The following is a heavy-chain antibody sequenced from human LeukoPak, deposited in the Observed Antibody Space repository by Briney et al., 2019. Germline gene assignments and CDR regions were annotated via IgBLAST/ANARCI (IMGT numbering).Heavy chain of an antibody. CDR2: INPNSGGT. CDR1: GYTFTGYY. D-gene: IGHD3-10*01. Sequence: GSVKDSCMASGYTFTGYYIHWGRHELGERRESMGWINPNSGGTNYAQKFQGRVTMTRATSISTAYMELSRLRSDDTAVYYCARGGSGSYFSWLDTWGQGTLVTVSS. J-gene: IGHJ5*02. CDR3: ARGGSGSYFSWLDT. V-gene: IGHV1-2*02.